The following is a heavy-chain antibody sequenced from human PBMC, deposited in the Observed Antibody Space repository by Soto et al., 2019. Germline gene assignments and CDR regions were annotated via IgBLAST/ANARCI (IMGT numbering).Heavy chain of an antibody. CDR1: GYTFTSYA. CDR2: INAGNGNT. V-gene: IGHV1-3*01. CDR3: ARDLGGWPDY. J-gene: IGHJ4*02. D-gene: IGHD2-15*01. Sequence: GASVKVSCKASGYTFTSYAMHWVRQAPGQRLEWMGWINAGNGNTKYSQKFQGRVTVTKDTSASTAYMELSSLRSEDTAVYYCARDLGGWPDYWGQGTLVTVAS.